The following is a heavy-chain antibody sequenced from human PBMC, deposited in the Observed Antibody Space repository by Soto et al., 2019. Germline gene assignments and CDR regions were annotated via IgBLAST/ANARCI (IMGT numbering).Heavy chain of an antibody. Sequence: PSETLSLTCTVSGGSISSYYWSWIRQPPGKGLEWIGYIYYSGSTNYNPSLKSRVTMSVDTSKNQFSLKLSSVTAADTAVYYCARAYSNYRDVWGKGTTVTVSS. J-gene: IGHJ6*03. CDR1: GGSISSYY. CDR2: IYYSGST. V-gene: IGHV4-59*08. CDR3: ARAYSNYRDV.